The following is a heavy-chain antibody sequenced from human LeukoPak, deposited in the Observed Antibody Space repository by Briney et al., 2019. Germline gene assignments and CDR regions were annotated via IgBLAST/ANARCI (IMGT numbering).Heavy chain of an antibody. CDR1: GFTFSSYA. V-gene: IGHV3-30-3*01. D-gene: IGHD3-16*01. CDR3: ARDPWGYGPGAFDI. J-gene: IGHJ3*02. Sequence: GRSLRLSCAASGFTFSSYAMHWVRQAPGKGLEWAAVISYDGSNKYYADSVKGRFTISRDNSKNTLYLQMNSLRAEDTAVYYCARDPWGYGPGAFDIWGQGTMVTVSS. CDR2: ISYDGSNK.